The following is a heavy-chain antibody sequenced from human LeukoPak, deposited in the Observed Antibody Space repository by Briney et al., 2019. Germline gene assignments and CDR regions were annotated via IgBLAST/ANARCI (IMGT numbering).Heavy chain of an antibody. CDR1: GGTFSSYA. CDR3: ARALYSGSYGLGAFDI. J-gene: IGHJ3*02. D-gene: IGHD1-26*01. CDR2: IIPIFGTA. Sequence: SVKVSCKASGGTFSSYAISWVRQAPGQGLEWMGGIIPIFGTANYAQKFQGRVTITADKSTSTAYMELSSLRSEDTAVYYCARALYSGSYGLGAFDIWGQGTMVTVSS. V-gene: IGHV1-69*06.